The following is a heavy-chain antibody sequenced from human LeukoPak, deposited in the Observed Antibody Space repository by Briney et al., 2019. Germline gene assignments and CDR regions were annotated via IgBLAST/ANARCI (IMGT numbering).Heavy chain of an antibody. CDR1: GGSISSYY. Sequence: PSETLSLTCTLSGGSISSYYWSWIRQPPGKGLEWIGYIYYSGSTNYNPSLKSRVTISVDTSKNQFSLKLSSVTAADTAVYYCARIRGYYYDQTGRGHFDYWGQGTLVTVSS. CDR3: ARIRGYYYDQTGRGHFDY. D-gene: IGHD3-22*01. J-gene: IGHJ4*02. CDR2: IYYSGST. V-gene: IGHV4-59*01.